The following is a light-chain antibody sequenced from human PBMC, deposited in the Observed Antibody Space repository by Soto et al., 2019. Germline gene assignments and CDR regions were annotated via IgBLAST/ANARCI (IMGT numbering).Light chain of an antibody. CDR3: QQANSLPPLT. Sequence: ILVTQSPSSVSASVGDRVTITCRASQPISNWLAWYQQKPGKAPKLLIYAASSLQSGVPSRFSGSGSGTHFTLPISSLQPEDFATYYCQQANSLPPLTFGGGTTMEIK. J-gene: IGKJ4*01. CDR2: AAS. V-gene: IGKV1-12*01. CDR1: QPISNW.